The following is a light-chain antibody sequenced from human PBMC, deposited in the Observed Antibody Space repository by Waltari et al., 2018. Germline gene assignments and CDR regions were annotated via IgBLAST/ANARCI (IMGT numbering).Light chain of an antibody. CDR2: AAS. CDR3: QQSYSTAPET. J-gene: IGKJ1*01. V-gene: IGKV1-39*01. CDR1: QSISNY. Sequence: IQMTQSPSSLSASVGHRVPITCRASQSISNYLNWYQQKPGKVPKLLIYAASTLHSGVPSRLSGSGSGTEFTLTISSLQVEDFATYYCQQSYSTAPETFGQGTRVDMK.